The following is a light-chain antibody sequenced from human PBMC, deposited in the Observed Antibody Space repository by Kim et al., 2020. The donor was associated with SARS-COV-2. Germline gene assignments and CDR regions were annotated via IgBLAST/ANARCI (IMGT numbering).Light chain of an antibody. CDR1: SSAVGSYAR. J-gene: IGLJ3*02. V-gene: IGLV2-18*02. Sequence: QSVSISCTGTSSAVGSYARVSWYQQPPGTAPNVMIYEVSNRPSGVPDRFSGSKSGNTASLTISGLQAEDEADYYCSSYTSSSTWVFGGGTQLTVL. CDR3: SSYTSSSTWV. CDR2: EVS.